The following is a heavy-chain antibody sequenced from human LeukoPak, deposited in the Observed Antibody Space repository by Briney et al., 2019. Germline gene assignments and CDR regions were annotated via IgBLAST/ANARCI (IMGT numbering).Heavy chain of an antibody. CDR1: GGSINSLSYY. J-gene: IGHJ1*01. CDR3: ARHPSALPPHWYFEL. D-gene: IGHD1-1*01. V-gene: IGHV4-39*01. CDR2: INYSGNS. Sequence: SETLSLTCTVSGGSINSLSYYWGWVRQTPGKGLEWIGSINYSGNSYSDPSLKSRVTMSIDTSNNQFFLKMTSVTAADTAMYYCARHPSALPPHWYFELWGQGTLVTVSS.